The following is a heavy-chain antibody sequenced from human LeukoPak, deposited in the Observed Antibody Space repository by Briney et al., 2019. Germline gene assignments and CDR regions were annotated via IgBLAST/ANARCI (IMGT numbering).Heavy chain of an antibody. CDR1: GGSISSGDYY. CDR3: ARALGYSYGTGNSAYYGMDV. CDR2: IYYSGST. Sequence: SQTLSLTCTVSGGSISSGDYYWSWIRQPPGKGLEWIGYIYYSGSTYYNPSLKSRVTISVDTSKNQFSLKLSSVTAADTAVYYCARALGYSYGTGNSAYYGMDVWGQGTTVTVSS. J-gene: IGHJ6*02. V-gene: IGHV4-30-4*01. D-gene: IGHD5-18*01.